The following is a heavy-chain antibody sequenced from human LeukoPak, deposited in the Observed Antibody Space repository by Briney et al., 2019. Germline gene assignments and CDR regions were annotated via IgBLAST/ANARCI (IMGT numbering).Heavy chain of an antibody. CDR2: IYPGDSDT. J-gene: IGHJ4*02. V-gene: IGHV5-51*01. CDR1: GYSFTGYW. D-gene: IGHD3-22*01. Sequence: GESLKISCKGSGYSFTGYWIGWVRQMPGKGLEWMGIIYPGDSDTRYSPSFQGQVTISADKSISTAYLQWSSLKASDTAMYYCARTLDYYDSSGWIDYWGQGTLVTVSS. CDR3: ARTLDYYDSSGWIDY.